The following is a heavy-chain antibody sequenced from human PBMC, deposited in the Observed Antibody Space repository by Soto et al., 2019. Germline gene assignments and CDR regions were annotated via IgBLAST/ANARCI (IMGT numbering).Heavy chain of an antibody. CDR1: DLIFSRCA. D-gene: IGHD1-7*01. V-gene: IGHV3-30-3*01. Sequence: PGGSLRLSCAASDLIFSRCAIHWVRQAPGKGLEWVAVISFDGNNKYYADSVKGRFTISRDNSKNTLFLHMDSLRAEDTAVYYCARDGNYLGNSGPHYFDYWGQGTLVTVSS. J-gene: IGHJ4*02. CDR3: ARDGNYLGNSGPHYFDY. CDR2: ISFDGNNK.